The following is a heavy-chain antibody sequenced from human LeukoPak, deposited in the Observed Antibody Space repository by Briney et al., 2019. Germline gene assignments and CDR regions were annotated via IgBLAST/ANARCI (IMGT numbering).Heavy chain of an antibody. CDR3: AKDRYCSSTNCPYDY. CDR2: ISVSDDST. V-gene: IGHV3-23*01. CDR1: GFTSSDYT. Sequence: GGSLRLSCAASGFTSSDYTMNWVRQAPGKGLEWVSGISVSDDSTYYADSVKGRITMSRDNSNNMLYLQMNSLRAEDTAVYYCAKDRYCSSTNCPYDYWGQGTLVTVSS. D-gene: IGHD2-2*01. J-gene: IGHJ4*02.